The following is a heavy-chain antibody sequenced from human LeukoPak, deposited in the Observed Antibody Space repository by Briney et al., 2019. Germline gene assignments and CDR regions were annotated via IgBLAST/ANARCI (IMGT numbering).Heavy chain of an antibody. D-gene: IGHD5-24*01. CDR2: ISGSGGST. CDR1: EFTFSTYG. V-gene: IGHV3-23*01. Sequence: PGGSLRLSCAASEFTFSTYGMSWVRQAPGKGPEWVSSISGSGGSTQYADSVKGRFTISRDNSKNTLYLQMNSLRAEDTAVYYCAKRENAFDIWGQGTMVTVSS. CDR3: AKRENAFDI. J-gene: IGHJ3*02.